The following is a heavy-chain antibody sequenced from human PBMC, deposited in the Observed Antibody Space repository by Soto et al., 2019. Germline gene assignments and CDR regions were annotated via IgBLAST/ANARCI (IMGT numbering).Heavy chain of an antibody. CDR1: GYTFTSYY. J-gene: IGHJ4*02. CDR3: AADDMTTFL. V-gene: IGHV1-58*02. D-gene: IGHD1-1*01. CDR2: IVVGSGNT. Sequence: SVKVSCKASGYTFTSYYMQWVRQARGQRLEWIGWIVVGSGNTNAAQKFQERVTFTRDMSTSTVYMELSSLIFEDTAVYYCAADDMTTFLWGQGTLVTVSS.